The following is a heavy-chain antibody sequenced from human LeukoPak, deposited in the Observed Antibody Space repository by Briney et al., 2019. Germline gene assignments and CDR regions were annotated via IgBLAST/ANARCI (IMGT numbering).Heavy chain of an antibody. CDR3: ARRLHYYDSSGYPYYYYGMDV. CDR1: GYTFTSYA. D-gene: IGHD3-22*01. CDR2: INAGNGNT. V-gene: IGHV1-3*01. J-gene: IGHJ6*02. Sequence: ASVNVSCKASGYTFTSYAMHWVRQAPGQRLEWMGWINAGNGNTKYSQKFQGRVTITRDTSASTAYMELSSLRSEDTAVYYCARRLHYYDSSGYPYYYYGMDVWGQGTTVTVSS.